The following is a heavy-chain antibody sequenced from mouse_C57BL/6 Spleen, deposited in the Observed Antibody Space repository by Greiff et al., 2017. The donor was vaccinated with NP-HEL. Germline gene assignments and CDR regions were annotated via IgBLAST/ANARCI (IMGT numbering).Heavy chain of an antibody. Sequence: VQLQQPGAELVKPGASVKLSCKASGYTFTSYWMQWVKQRPGQGLEWIGEIDPSDSYTNYNQKFKGKATLTVDTSSSTAYMQLSSLTSEDSAVYYCARRTATVLDYWGQGTTLTVSS. J-gene: IGHJ2*01. CDR2: IDPSDSYT. V-gene: IGHV1-50*01. D-gene: IGHD1-1*01. CDR3: ARRTATVLDY. CDR1: GYTFTSYW.